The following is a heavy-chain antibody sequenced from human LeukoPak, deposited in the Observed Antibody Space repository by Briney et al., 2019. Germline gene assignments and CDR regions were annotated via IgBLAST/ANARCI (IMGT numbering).Heavy chain of an antibody. D-gene: IGHD6-19*01. Sequence: GGSLRLSCAASGFTFSSYAMSWVRQAPGKGLEWVSSISGSGVGTYYADSVKGRFTFSRDDSKNTLYLQMNSLRAEDTAVYYCAKISSSSCTDYWGQGTLVTVSS. CDR1: GFTFSSYA. V-gene: IGHV3-23*01. CDR2: ISGSGVGT. J-gene: IGHJ4*02. CDR3: AKISSSSCTDY.